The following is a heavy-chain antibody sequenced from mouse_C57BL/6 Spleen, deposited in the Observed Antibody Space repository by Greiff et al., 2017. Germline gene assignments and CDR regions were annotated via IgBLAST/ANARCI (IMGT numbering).Heavy chain of an antibody. V-gene: IGHV1-4*01. Sequence: VKLMESGAELARPGASVKMSCKASGYTFTSYTMHWVKQRPGQGLEWIGYINPSSGYTKYNQKFKDKATLTADKSSSTAYMQLSSLTSEDSAVYYCAREQEGAMDYWGQGTSVTVSS. CDR2: INPSSGYT. CDR1: GYTFTSYT. CDR3: AREQEGAMDY. J-gene: IGHJ4*01.